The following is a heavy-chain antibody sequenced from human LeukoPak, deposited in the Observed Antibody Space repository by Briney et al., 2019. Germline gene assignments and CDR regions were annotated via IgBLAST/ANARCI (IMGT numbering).Heavy chain of an antibody. CDR2: INHSGST. J-gene: IGHJ4*02. CDR3: ARSYSYGYHDY. V-gene: IGHV4-34*01. Sequence: SETLSLTCAVYGGSFSGYYWSWIRQPPGKGLEWIGEINHSGSTNYNPSLKSRVTISVDMSKNQFSLKLSSVTAADTAVYYCARSYSYGYHDYWGQGTLVTVSS. D-gene: IGHD5-18*01. CDR1: GGSFSGYY.